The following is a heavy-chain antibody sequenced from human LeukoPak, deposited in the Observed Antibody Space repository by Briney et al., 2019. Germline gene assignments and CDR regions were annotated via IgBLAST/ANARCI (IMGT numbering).Heavy chain of an antibody. CDR2: IYPGDSDT. Sequence: GESLKISRKGSGYSFTSYWIGWVRQMPGKGLEWMGIIYPGDSDTRYSPSFQGQVTISVDKSISTAYLQWSSLKASDTAMYYCARRGYYDSSTGKNWFDPWGQGTLVTVSS. D-gene: IGHD3-22*01. J-gene: IGHJ5*02. CDR3: ARRGYYDSSTGKNWFDP. V-gene: IGHV5-51*01. CDR1: GYSFTSYW.